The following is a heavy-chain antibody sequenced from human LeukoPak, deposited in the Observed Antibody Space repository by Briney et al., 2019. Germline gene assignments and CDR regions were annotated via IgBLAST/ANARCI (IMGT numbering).Heavy chain of an antibody. CDR2: INTNTGNP. J-gene: IGHJ3*02. Sequence: ASVKVSCKASGYTFTSYAMNWVRQAPGQGLEWMGWINTNTGNPTYAQGLTGRFVFSLDTSVSTAYLQISSLKAEDTAVYYCASLEWLSTQMAAFDIWGQGTMVTVSS. CDR1: GYTFTSYA. CDR3: ASLEWLSTQMAAFDI. D-gene: IGHD3-3*01. V-gene: IGHV7-4-1*02.